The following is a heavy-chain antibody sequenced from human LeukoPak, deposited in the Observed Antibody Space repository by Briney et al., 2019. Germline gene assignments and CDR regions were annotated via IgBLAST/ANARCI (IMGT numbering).Heavy chain of an antibody. J-gene: IGHJ4*02. Sequence: ASVKVSCKASGGTFSSYAISWVRQAPGQGLEWMGRIIPILGIANYAQKFQGRVTITADKSTSTAYMELSSLRSEDTAVYYCARDPHLDSGYDLPDYRGQGTLATVSS. V-gene: IGHV1-69*04. CDR2: IIPILGIA. CDR3: ARDPHLDSGYDLPDY. D-gene: IGHD5-12*01. CDR1: GGTFSSYA.